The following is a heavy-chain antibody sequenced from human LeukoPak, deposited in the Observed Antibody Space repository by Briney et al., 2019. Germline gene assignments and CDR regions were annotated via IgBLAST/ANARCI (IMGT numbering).Heavy chain of an antibody. CDR3: AKKYSTGLDP. J-gene: IGHJ5*02. V-gene: IGHV3-30*02. CDR2: VRYDGSNT. D-gene: IGHD1-26*01. Sequence: QPGGSLRLSCVASGFTFSIYGMHWVRQAPGKGLEWVTFVRYDGSNTYYADSVKGRFTISRDNSKKTLYMQMNSLRAEDTAIYYSAKKYSTGLDPWGQGTLVTVSS. CDR1: GFTFSIYG.